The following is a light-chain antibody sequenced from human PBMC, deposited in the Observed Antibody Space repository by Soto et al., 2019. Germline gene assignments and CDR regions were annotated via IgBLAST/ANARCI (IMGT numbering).Light chain of an antibody. V-gene: IGLV2-11*01. CDR2: DVS. Sequence: QSALTQPRSVSGSPGQSVTISCTGTSSDVGGYSYVSWYQQHPGKAPKVMIYDVSKRPSGVPDRFSGSKSVNTASLAVSGFRSEEEVEYYCAAWDDSLGGYVFGHGTKVTVL. CDR3: AAWDDSLGGYV. J-gene: IGLJ1*01. CDR1: SSDVGGYSY.